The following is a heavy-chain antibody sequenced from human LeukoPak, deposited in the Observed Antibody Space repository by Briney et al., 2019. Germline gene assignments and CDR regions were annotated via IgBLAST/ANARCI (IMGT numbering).Heavy chain of an antibody. V-gene: IGHV3-23*01. CDR1: GFTFSSYA. J-gene: IGHJ4*02. CDR3: AKDEDYGSGTTPNYFDY. D-gene: IGHD3-10*01. Sequence: GGSLRLSCAASGFTFSSYAMSWVRQAPGKGLEWVSAISASGGSTYYADSVKGRFTISRDNSKNTLYLQMNSLRAEDTAVYYCAKDEDYGSGTTPNYFDYWGQGTLVTVSS. CDR2: ISASGGST.